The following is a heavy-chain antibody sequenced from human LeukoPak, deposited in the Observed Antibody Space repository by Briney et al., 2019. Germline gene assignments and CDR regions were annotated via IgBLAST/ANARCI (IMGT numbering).Heavy chain of an antibody. Sequence: PGGSLRLSCAASGFIFSSYWMHWVRHAPGKGLAWVSRINTDGSCTSYADSVKGRFTISRDNAKNTLYLQMNSLRAEDTAVYYCAREVQLERLAFGKEGSALDYWGQGTLVTVSS. CDR3: AREVQLERLAFGKEGSALDY. J-gene: IGHJ4*02. V-gene: IGHV3-74*01. D-gene: IGHD1-1*01. CDR2: INTDGSCT. CDR1: GFIFSSYW.